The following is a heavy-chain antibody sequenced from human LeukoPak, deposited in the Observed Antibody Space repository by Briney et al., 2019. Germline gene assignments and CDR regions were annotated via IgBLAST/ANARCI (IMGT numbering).Heavy chain of an antibody. V-gene: IGHV3-53*01. J-gene: IGHJ3*01. CDR3: AKARIVVIPPADALAV. Sequence: GGSLRLSCAASGFPVSSNYMSWVRQAPGKGLEWVSVIYRDDTTYYADSVKGRFTSFRDNSKNTLYLQMNSLRAEDTAVYYCAKARIVVIPPADALAVWGKGTIVSVSS. CDR1: GFPVSSNY. CDR2: IYRDDTT. D-gene: IGHD3-22*01.